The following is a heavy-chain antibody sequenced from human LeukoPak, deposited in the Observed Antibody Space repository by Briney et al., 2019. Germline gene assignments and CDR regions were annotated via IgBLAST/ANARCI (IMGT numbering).Heavy chain of an antibody. CDR2: ISSSGSTR. Sequence: GGSLRLSCAASGFTFSSYEMNWVRQAPGKGLEWVSDISSSGSTRYYADSVKGRFTISRDNAKNSLYLQMNSLRAEDMAVYYCAARTLTLFNWNDRGGLDIWGQGTMVTVSS. J-gene: IGHJ3*02. V-gene: IGHV3-48*03. D-gene: IGHD1-20*01. CDR1: GFTFSSYE. CDR3: AARTLTLFNWNDRGGLDI.